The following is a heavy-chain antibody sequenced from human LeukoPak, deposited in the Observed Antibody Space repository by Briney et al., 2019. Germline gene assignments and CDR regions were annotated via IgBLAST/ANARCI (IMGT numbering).Heavy chain of an antibody. Sequence: GGSLRLSCAASGFTFSSYGMHWVRQAPGKGLEWVAYIQYDGSNQQYADSVKGRFSISRDNSKNILYLQMNSLRAEDTAVYYCARTGRLTCYYYYYMDVWGKGTTVTVSS. CDR2: IQYDGSNQ. D-gene: IGHD4/OR15-4a*01. V-gene: IGHV3-30*19. CDR3: ARTGRLTCYYYYYMDV. J-gene: IGHJ6*03. CDR1: GFTFSSYG.